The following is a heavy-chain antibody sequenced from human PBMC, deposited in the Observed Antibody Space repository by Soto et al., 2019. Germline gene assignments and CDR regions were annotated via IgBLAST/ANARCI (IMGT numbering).Heavy chain of an antibody. CDR2: ISYDGSNK. D-gene: IGHD6-13*01. Sequence: QVQLVESGGGVVQPGRSLRLSCAASGFTFSSYAMHWVRQAPGKGLEWVAVISYDGSNKYYADSVKGRFTISRDNSKNTLYLQMNSLRAEDTAVYYCARDSSRVERGWYSSSWYRSYYYGMDVWGQGTTVTVSS. J-gene: IGHJ6*02. CDR1: GFTFSSYA. CDR3: ARDSSRVERGWYSSSWYRSYYYGMDV. V-gene: IGHV3-30-3*01.